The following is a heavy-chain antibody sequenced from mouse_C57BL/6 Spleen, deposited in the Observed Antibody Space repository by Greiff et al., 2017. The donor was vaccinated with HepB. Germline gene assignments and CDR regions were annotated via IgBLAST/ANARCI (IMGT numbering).Heavy chain of an antibody. Sequence: VQLQQSGTELVKPGASVKLSCKASGYTFTSYWMHWVKQRPGQGLEWIGNINPSNGGTNYNEKFKSKATLTVDKSSSTAYMQLSSLTSEDSAVYYCARRPLWLGYAMDYWGQGTSVTVSS. CDR2: INPSNGGT. V-gene: IGHV1-53*01. CDR1: GYTFTSYW. D-gene: IGHD3-3*01. J-gene: IGHJ4*01. CDR3: ARRPLWLGYAMDY.